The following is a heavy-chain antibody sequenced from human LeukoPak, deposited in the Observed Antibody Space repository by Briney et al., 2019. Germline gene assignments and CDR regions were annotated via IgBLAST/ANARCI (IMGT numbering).Heavy chain of an antibody. J-gene: IGHJ4*02. V-gene: IGHV4-59*08. CDR2: LYNTVNT. D-gene: IGHD1-1*01. Sequence: SETLSLACTVSGGPSTSNFWSWIRQPPGKGLEWIGYLYNTVNTKYNPSLKSRATISGDTSKNQFSLKLNSLSAADTAVYYCARAKRDWNHPDYWGQGILVTVSS. CDR1: GGPSTSNF. CDR3: ARAKRDWNHPDY.